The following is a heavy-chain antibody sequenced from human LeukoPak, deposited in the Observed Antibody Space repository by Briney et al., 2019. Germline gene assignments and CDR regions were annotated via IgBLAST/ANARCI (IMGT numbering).Heavy chain of an antibody. CDR1: GGSISSGGYY. V-gene: IGHV4-31*03. J-gene: IGHJ4*02. CDR2: IYYSGST. CDR3: ARDGDCSGGSCFSGFDY. Sequence: SETLSLTCTVSGGSISSGGYYWSWIRQHPGKGLEWIGYIYYSGSTYYNPSLKSRVTILVDTSKNQFSLKLSSVTAADTAVYYCARDGDCSGGSCFSGFDYWGQGTLVTVSS. D-gene: IGHD2-15*01.